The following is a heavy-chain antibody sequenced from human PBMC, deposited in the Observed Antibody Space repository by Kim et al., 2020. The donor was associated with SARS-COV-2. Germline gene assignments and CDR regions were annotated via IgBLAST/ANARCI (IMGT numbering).Heavy chain of an antibody. Sequence: SVKVSCKASGGTFSSYAISWVRQAPGQGLEWMGGIIPIFGTANYAQKFQGRVTITADESTSTAYMELSSLRSEDTAVYYCARGGYDILTGYYFYFDYWGQGTLVTVSS. CDR1: GGTFSSYA. D-gene: IGHD3-9*01. J-gene: IGHJ4*02. CDR3: ARGGYDILTGYYFYFDY. V-gene: IGHV1-69*13. CDR2: IIPIFGTA.